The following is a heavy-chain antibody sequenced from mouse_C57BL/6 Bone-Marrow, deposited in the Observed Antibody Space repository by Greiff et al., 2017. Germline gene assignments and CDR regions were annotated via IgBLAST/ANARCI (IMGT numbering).Heavy chain of an antibody. CDR1: GFNIKDAY. V-gene: IGHV14-4*01. Sequence: EVKLMESGAELVRPGASVKLSCTASGFNIKDAYMHWVKQRPEQGLEWIGWIDPENGDTEYASKFQGKATITADTSSNTAYLQLSSLTSEDTAVYYCTTLTTVVARYFDVWGTGTTVTVSS. D-gene: IGHD1-1*01. CDR3: TTLTTVVARYFDV. CDR2: IDPENGDT. J-gene: IGHJ1*03.